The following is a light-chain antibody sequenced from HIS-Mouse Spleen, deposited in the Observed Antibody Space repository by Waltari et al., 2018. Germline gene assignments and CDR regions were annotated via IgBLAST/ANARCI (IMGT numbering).Light chain of an antibody. CDR2: RNN. J-gene: IGLJ3*02. CDR3: AAWDDSLSGPV. Sequence: QSVLTQPPSASGTPGQRVTISCSGSSSNIGSNYVYWYQQLPVTAPKLLIYRNNQRPSGVPDRFSGSKSGTSASLAISGLRSEDEADYYCAAWDDSLSGPVFGGGTKLTVL. V-gene: IGLV1-47*01. CDR1: SSNIGSNY.